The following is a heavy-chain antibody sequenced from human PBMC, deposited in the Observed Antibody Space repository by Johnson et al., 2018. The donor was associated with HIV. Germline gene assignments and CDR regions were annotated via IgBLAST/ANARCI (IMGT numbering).Heavy chain of an antibody. V-gene: IGHV3-9*01. CDR2: ISWDSGRI. Sequence: VQLVESGGGLVQPGRSLRLSCVASGFTFDDYAMHWVRQAPGKGLQWVSGISWDSGRIGYTDSVKDRFTISRDNAKNSLYLQMNSLRAEDTALYYCAKIRITMIVVVEGVDAFDIWGQGTMVTVSS. CDR3: AKIRITMIVVVEGVDAFDI. D-gene: IGHD3-22*01. J-gene: IGHJ3*02. CDR1: GFTFDDYA.